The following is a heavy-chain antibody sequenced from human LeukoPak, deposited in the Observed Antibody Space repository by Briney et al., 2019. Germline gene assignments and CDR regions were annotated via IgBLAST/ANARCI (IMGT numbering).Heavy chain of an antibody. CDR3: ARLAGVVVVTEEDV. D-gene: IGHD2-21*02. J-gene: IGHJ6*04. CDR2: ISSSSSYI. Sequence: PGGSLRLSCAASGFTFSSYSVNWVRQAPGKGLEWVSSISSSSSYIYYADSVKGRFTISRDNAKNSLYLQMNSLRAEDTAVYYCARLAGVVVVTEEDVWGKGTTVTISS. CDR1: GFTFSSYS. V-gene: IGHV3-21*01.